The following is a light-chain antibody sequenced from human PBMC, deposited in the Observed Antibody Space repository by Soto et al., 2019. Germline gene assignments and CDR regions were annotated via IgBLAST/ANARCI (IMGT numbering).Light chain of an antibody. Sequence: QSVLTQSPSASGTPGQKVTISCSGSSSNIESNYVYWYQQLPGTAPKLLIYRNNQRPSGVPDRFSGSKSGTSASLAISGLRSEDEADYYCAAWDDSLSGYVFGTGTKLTVL. CDR1: SSNIESNY. CDR3: AAWDDSLSGYV. CDR2: RNN. J-gene: IGLJ1*01. V-gene: IGLV1-47*01.